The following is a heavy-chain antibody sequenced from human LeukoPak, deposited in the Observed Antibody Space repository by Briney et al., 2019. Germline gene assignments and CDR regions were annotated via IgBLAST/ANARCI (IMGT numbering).Heavy chain of an antibody. D-gene: IGHD2-2*01. V-gene: IGHV4-34*01. J-gene: IGHJ6*04. Sequence: SETLSLTCAVYGGSFSGYYRSWIRQPPGKGLEWIGEINHSGSTNYNPSLKSRVTISVDTSKNQFSLKLSSVTAADTAVYYCARGYCSSTSCYYGMDVWGKGTTVTVSS. CDR3: ARGYCSSTSCYYGMDV. CDR1: GGSFSGYY. CDR2: INHSGST.